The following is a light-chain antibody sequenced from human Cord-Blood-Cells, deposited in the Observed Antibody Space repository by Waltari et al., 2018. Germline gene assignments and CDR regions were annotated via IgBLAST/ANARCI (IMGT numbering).Light chain of an antibody. J-gene: IGKJ2*01. CDR3: QQYNSYPYT. Sequence: DIQMTQSTSSLSASVGDRVTITCLASQGISNYLAWFHQKPGKAPTSLIYAASSLQSGVPSKFSGSGSGTDFTLTISSLQPEDFATYYCQQYNSYPYTFGQGTKLEIK. CDR1: QGISNY. CDR2: AAS. V-gene: IGKV1-16*02.